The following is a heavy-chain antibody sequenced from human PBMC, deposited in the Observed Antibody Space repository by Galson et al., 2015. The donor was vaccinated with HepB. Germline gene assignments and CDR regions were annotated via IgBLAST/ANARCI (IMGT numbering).Heavy chain of an antibody. Sequence: CAISGDSVSNNHVAWNWIRQSPSRGLEWLGRTYRGSNQYAASMRGRIAINSVTSTNQFSLQLSSVTPEDTGLYYCARGAYSSFDIWGQGTMVTVSS. CDR2: TYRGSN. V-gene: IGHV6-1*01. CDR1: GDSVSNNHVA. D-gene: IGHD2-15*01. CDR3: ARGAYSSFDI. J-gene: IGHJ3*02.